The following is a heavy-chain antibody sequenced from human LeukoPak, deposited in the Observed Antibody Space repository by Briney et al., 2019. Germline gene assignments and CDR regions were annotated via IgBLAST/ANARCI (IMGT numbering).Heavy chain of an antibody. V-gene: IGHV4-59*08. D-gene: IGHD3-3*01. CDR3: ARFGNDFWSGYYSDY. Sequence: PSETLSLTCTVSGGSISSYYWSWIRQPPGKGLEWIGYIYYSGSTNYNPSHKSRVTISVDTSKNQFSLKLSSVTAADTAVYYCARFGNDFWSGYYSDYWGQGTLVTVSS. J-gene: IGHJ4*02. CDR1: GGSISSYY. CDR2: IYYSGST.